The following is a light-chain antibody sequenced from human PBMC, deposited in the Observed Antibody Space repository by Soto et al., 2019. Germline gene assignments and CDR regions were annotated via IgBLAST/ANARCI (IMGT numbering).Light chain of an antibody. Sequence: QSALTQPASVSGSPGQSITMSCTGSSSDFGDDNYVSWYQQHPGKAPKLMIYEVSNRPSGVSNRFSGSKSGNTASLTISGLQAEDEADYYCSSYTSSSTLGVFETGTKLTVL. CDR3: SSYTSSSTLGV. CDR1: SSDFGDDNY. V-gene: IGLV2-14*01. J-gene: IGLJ1*01. CDR2: EVS.